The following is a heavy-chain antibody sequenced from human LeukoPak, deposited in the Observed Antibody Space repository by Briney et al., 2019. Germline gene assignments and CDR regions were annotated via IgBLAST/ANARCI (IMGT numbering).Heavy chain of an antibody. CDR3: ARHRTDYYGSGKGLDY. Sequence: GGSLRLSCTASGFSFSSYEMNWVRQAPGKGLEWFSSISRTGSYIYYADLVKGRFTISRDNAKNSLYLQMNSLRAEDTAVYYCARHRTDYYGSGKGLDYWGQGTLVTVSS. V-gene: IGHV3-21*01. CDR1: GFSFSSYE. D-gene: IGHD3-10*01. J-gene: IGHJ4*02. CDR2: ISRTGSYI.